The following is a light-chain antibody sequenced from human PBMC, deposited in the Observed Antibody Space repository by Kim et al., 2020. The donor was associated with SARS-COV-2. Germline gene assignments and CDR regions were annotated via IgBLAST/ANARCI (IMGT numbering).Light chain of an antibody. Sequence: SYELTQPPSVSVSPGQTASINCSGDKLGDKYACWYQQKPGQSPVLVIYQDSKRPSGIPERFSGSNSGNTATLTISGTQAMDEADYYCQAWDSSSWVFGGGTQVTAL. CDR1: KLGDKY. CDR2: QDS. J-gene: IGLJ3*02. CDR3: QAWDSSSWV. V-gene: IGLV3-1*01.